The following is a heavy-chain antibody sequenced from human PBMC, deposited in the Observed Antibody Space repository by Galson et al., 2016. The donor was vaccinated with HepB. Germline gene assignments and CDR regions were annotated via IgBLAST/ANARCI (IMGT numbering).Heavy chain of an antibody. CDR2: ISYDGSNK. V-gene: IGHV3-30*18. D-gene: IGHD2-2*01. CDR3: AKDGRIYCSSASCHDHFHY. Sequence: SLRLPCAASGFTFSSYGMHWVRQAPGKGLEWVAFISYDGSNKKYADSVKGRFTISRDNSKKTLYLQMKSLRAEDTAVYYCAKDGRIYCSSASCHDHFHYWGQGTLVTVSS. J-gene: IGHJ4*02. CDR1: GFTFSSYG.